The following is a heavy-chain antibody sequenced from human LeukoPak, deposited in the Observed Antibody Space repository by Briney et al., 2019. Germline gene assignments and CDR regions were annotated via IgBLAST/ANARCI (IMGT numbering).Heavy chain of an antibody. CDR2: ISATAT. CDR3: AKGQGSGSYPLDY. J-gene: IGHJ4*02. D-gene: IGHD3-16*02. V-gene: IGHV3-23*01. CDR1: GFTFSSYA. Sequence: PGGSLRLSCAASGFTFSSYAMSWVRQAPGKGLDWVSLISATATYYADSVKGRFTISRDISRNTLYLQMNSLRADDTAVYYCAKGQGSGSYPLDYWGQGTLVTVSS.